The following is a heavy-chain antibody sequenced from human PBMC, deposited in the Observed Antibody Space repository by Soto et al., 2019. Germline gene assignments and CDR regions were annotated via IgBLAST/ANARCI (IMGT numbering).Heavy chain of an antibody. V-gene: IGHV1-69*13. CDR2: IIPIFGTA. CDR1: GGTFSSYA. Sequence: GASVKVSCKASGGTFSSYAISWVRQAPGQGLEWMGGIIPIFGTANYAQKFQGRVTITADESTSTAYMELSSLRSEDTAVYYCARSRSVVVVAAKGSFDYWGQGTLVTVSS. D-gene: IGHD2-15*01. CDR3: ARSRSVVVVAAKGSFDY. J-gene: IGHJ4*02.